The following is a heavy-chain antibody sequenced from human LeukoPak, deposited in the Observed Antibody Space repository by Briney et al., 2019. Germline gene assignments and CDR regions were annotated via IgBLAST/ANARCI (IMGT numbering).Heavy chain of an antibody. J-gene: IGHJ4*02. Sequence: GGSLRLSCAASGFTFSRYAMYWVRQAPGKGLEWVALISYDESNKYYADSVKGRFTISRDNSKNTLYLQMNSLRPEDTAVYYCAREGREWLSVGVDYWGQGTLVTVSS. D-gene: IGHD6-19*01. CDR2: ISYDESNK. CDR1: GFTFSRYA. V-gene: IGHV3-30-3*01. CDR3: AREGREWLSVGVDY.